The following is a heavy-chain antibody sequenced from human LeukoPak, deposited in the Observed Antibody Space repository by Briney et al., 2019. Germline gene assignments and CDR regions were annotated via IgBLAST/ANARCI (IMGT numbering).Heavy chain of an antibody. Sequence: GGSLRLSCAASGFTFSNAWMSWGRQAPGKVLEWVGRIKSKTDGGTTDYAAPVKGRFTISRDDSNNTLYLQMNSLKTEDTAVYYCTTGITMVRGVIHLIDYWGQGTLVTVSS. V-gene: IGHV3-15*01. J-gene: IGHJ4*02. CDR1: GFTFSNAW. CDR3: TTGITMVRGVIHLIDY. D-gene: IGHD3-10*01. CDR2: IKSKTDGGTT.